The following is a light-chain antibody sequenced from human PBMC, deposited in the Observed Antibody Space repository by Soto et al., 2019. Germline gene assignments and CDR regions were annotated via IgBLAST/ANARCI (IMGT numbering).Light chain of an antibody. CDR2: WAS. Sequence: DIVMTQSPDSLAVSLGERATINCKSSQSVSSSSNKKNHLAWYQQKPGQPPKLLISWASSREPGVPDRFSGSGSGTDFTFTISSLQSEDVAVYYCQQSYTFPLTFGGGTKVEI. J-gene: IGKJ4*01. CDR1: QSVSSSSNKKNH. V-gene: IGKV4-1*01. CDR3: QQSYTFPLT.